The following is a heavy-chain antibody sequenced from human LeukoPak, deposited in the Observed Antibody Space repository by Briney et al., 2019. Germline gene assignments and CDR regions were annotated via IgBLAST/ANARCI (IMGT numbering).Heavy chain of an antibody. CDR3: ARSRPGGWLQLQYYFDY. V-gene: IGHV3-74*01. CDR1: GFTFSSYW. J-gene: IGHJ4*02. Sequence: GGSLRLSCAASGFTFSSYWMHWVRQAPGKGLVWVSRINSDGSSTSYADSVKGRFTISRDKSKNTLYLQMNSLRAEDTAVYYCARSRPGGWLQLQYYFDYWGQGTLVTVSS. CDR2: INSDGSST. D-gene: IGHD5-24*01.